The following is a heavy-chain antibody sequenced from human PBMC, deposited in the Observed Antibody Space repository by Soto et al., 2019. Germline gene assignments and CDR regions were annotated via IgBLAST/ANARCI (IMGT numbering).Heavy chain of an antibody. V-gene: IGHV1-69*01. CDR3: GGGYYDSSGSPLDL. CDR2: IIPIFGTT. Sequence: QVQLVQSGAEVKKPGSSVKVSCKASGGTFSSYAISWVRQAPGQGLEWMGGIIPIFGTTNYAQKFQGRVTITADESTRTAYMELSSLRSEDTAVYYCGGGYYDSSGSPLDLWGRGPLVTVSS. CDR1: GGTFSSYA. D-gene: IGHD3-22*01. J-gene: IGHJ2*01.